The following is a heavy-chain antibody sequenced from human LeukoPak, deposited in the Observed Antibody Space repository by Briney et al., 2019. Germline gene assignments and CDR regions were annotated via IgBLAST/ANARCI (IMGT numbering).Heavy chain of an antibody. CDR3: AKSGGPDYYDSSAFDI. V-gene: IGHV4-61*02. D-gene: IGHD3-22*01. CDR2: IYSSGGT. CDR1: GGSINSVSHY. J-gene: IGHJ3*02. Sequence: PSETLSLACTVSGGSINSVSHYWNWLRQPAGKGLEWIGRIYSSGGTRYNPSPESRVTISLDTSKNQFSLKLTSVTAADTAMFYCAKSGGPDYYDSSAFDIWGQGTMVTVSS.